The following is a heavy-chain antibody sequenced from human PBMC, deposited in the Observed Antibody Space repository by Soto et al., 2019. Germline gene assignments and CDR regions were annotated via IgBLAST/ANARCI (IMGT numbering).Heavy chain of an antibody. D-gene: IGHD6-13*01. CDR2: IYYSGST. CDR1: GGSISSGGYY. V-gene: IGHV4-31*03. CDR3: ARVPTYSSSYYFDY. J-gene: IGHJ4*02. Sequence: PSETLSLTCTVSGGSISSGGYYWSWIRQHPGKGLEWIGYIYYSGSTYYNPSLKSRVTISVDTSKNQFSLKLSSVTAADTAVYYCARVPTYSSSYYFDYWGQGTLVTVSS.